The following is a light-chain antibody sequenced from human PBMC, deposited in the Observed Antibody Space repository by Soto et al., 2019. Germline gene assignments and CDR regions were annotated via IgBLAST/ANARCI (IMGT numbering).Light chain of an antibody. J-gene: IGLJ2*01. CDR3: QTWGSGIRVV. CDR1: SGHSSYA. V-gene: IGLV4-69*01. Sequence: QLVLTQSPSASASLGASVKLTCTLSSGHSSYAIAWHQQQPEKGPRYLMKLNSDGSHRKGDGIPDRFSGSSSGAERYLTISSLQSEEEADYYCQTWGSGIRVVFGGGTKLTVL. CDR2: LNSDGSH.